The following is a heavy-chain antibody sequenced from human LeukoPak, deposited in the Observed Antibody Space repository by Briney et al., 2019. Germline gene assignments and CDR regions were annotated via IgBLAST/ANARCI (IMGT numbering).Heavy chain of an antibody. Sequence: GGSLRLSCAAAGFTFSNAWMSWVRQAPGKGLEWVGRIKSKTDGGTTDYAAPVKGRFTISRDDSKNTLYLQMNSLKTEDTAVYYCTTGITMVRGVIHLIDYWGQGTLVTVSS. D-gene: IGHD3-10*01. J-gene: IGHJ4*02. CDR3: TTGITMVRGVIHLIDY. V-gene: IGHV3-15*01. CDR2: IKSKTDGGTT. CDR1: GFTFSNAW.